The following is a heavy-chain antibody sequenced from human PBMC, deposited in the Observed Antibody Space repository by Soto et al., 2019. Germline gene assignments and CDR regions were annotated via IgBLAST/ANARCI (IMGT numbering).Heavy chain of an antibody. CDR2: INHSGST. V-gene: IGHV4-34*01. J-gene: IGHJ4*02. Sequence: SETLSLTCAVYGGSFSGYYWSWIRQPPGKGLEWIGEINHSGSTNYNPSLKSRVTISVDTSKNQFFLKLSSVTAADTAVYYCARGRWQLPRIDYWGQGTLVTVSS. CDR3: ARGRWQLPRIDY. CDR1: GGSFSGYY. D-gene: IGHD1-7*01.